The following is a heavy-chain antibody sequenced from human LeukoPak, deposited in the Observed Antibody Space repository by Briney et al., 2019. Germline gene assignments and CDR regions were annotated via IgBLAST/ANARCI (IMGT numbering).Heavy chain of an antibody. CDR2: IYYSGST. CDR1: GGSISSHY. J-gene: IGHJ4*02. CDR3: ARAADDDYFDY. V-gene: IGHV4-59*11. Sequence: SETLPLTCTVSGGSISSHYWSWIRQPPGKGLEWIGYIYYSGSTNYNPSLKSRVTISVGTSKNQFSLKLSSVTAADTAVYYCARAADDDYFDYWGQGTLVTVSS.